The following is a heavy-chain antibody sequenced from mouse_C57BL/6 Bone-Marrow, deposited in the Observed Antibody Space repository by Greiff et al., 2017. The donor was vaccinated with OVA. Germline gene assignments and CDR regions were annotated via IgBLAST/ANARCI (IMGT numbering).Heavy chain of an antibody. J-gene: IGHJ4*01. D-gene: IGHD2-5*01. Sequence: EVQLVESGGGLVQPKGSLKLSCAASSFTFNTYAMHWVRQAPGKGLEWVARIRSKSSNYATYYADSVKDRFTISRDDSQSMLYLQMNNLKTEDTAMYYCVSGDYYSNVYAMDYWGQGTSVTVSS. CDR2: IRSKSSNYAT. V-gene: IGHV10-3*01. CDR1: SFTFNTYA. CDR3: VSGDYYSNVYAMDY.